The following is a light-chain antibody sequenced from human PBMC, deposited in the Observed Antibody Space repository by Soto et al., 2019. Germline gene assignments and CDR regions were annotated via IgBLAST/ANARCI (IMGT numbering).Light chain of an antibody. J-gene: IGLJ1*01. CDR1: ISDVGGNNY. CDR3: SSFTGTSYV. Sequence: QSVLTQPASVSGSPGQSITISCTGAISDVGGNNYVSWYQQYPGKAPKLMVCDVSNRPSGVSNRFSGSKSGNTASLTISGLQAEDEADYYCSSFTGTSYVFGTGTKVTVL. CDR2: DVS. V-gene: IGLV2-14*01.